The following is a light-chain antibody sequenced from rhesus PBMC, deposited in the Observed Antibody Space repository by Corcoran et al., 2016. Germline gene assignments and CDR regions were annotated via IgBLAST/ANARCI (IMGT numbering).Light chain of an antibody. Sequence: EIVMTQSPATLSLSPGERATLSCRASQNVSSPLTWYQPKPGQTPRLHIYAASNRATTIPHRFTGSGSGTDFTLTISSLEPEDVGIYYCQQESNWPPTFGGGTKVDIK. CDR1: QNVSSP. CDR2: AAS. J-gene: IGKJ4*01. CDR3: QQESNWPPT. V-gene: IGKV3-35*01.